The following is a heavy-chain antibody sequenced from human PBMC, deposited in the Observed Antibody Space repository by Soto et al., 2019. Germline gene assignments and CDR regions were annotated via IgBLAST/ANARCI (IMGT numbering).Heavy chain of an antibody. J-gene: IGHJ6*03. Sequence: GGSLRLSCAASGFTFSSYGMHWVRQAPGKGLEWEAVISYDGSNKYYADSVKGRFTISRDNSKDTLYLQMNSLRAEDTAVYYCAKYSSSPTHYYYYYMDVWGKGTTVTVSS. D-gene: IGHD6-6*01. CDR2: ISYDGSNK. V-gene: IGHV3-30*18. CDR3: AKYSSSPTHYYYYYMDV. CDR1: GFTFSSYG.